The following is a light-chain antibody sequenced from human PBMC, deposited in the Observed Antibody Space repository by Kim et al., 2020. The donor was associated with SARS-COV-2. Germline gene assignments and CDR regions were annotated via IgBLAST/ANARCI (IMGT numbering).Light chain of an antibody. CDR1: PSVSGY. CDR2: DAS. CDR3: QQRSNWPPYT. Sequence: LSPGGRATRSCRASPSVSGYLAWYQQKPGQAPRLLIYDASTRATGIPARFSGSGSGTDFTLTISSLEPEDFAVYYCQQRSNWPPYTFGQGTKLEI. J-gene: IGKJ2*01. V-gene: IGKV3-11*01.